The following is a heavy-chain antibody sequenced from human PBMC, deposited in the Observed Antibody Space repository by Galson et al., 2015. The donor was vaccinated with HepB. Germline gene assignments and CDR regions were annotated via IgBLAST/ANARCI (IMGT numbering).Heavy chain of an antibody. CDR1: GGTFSSYA. Sequence: SVKVSCKASGGTFSSYAISWVRQAPGQGLEWMGGIIPIFGTANYAQKFQGRVTITADDSTSTAYMELSSLRSEDTAVYYCARGGGDSAPNWFDPWGQGTLVTVSS. CDR2: IIPIFGTA. D-gene: IGHD4-17*01. J-gene: IGHJ5*02. V-gene: IGHV1-69*13. CDR3: ARGGGDSAPNWFDP.